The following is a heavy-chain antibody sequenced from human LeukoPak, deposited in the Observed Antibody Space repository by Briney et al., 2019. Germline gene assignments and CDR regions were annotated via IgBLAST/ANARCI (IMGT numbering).Heavy chain of an antibody. D-gene: IGHD6-13*01. Sequence: ASVKVSCKASGYTFTSYDINWVRQATGQGLEWMGWMNPNSGNTGYAQKFQGRVTMTRNTSISTVYMELSSLRSEDTAVYYCASQGYSSSGTNGGQNWFDPWGQGTLVTVSS. CDR1: GYTFTSYD. CDR3: ASQGYSSSGTNGGQNWFDP. V-gene: IGHV1-8*01. CDR2: MNPNSGNT. J-gene: IGHJ5*02.